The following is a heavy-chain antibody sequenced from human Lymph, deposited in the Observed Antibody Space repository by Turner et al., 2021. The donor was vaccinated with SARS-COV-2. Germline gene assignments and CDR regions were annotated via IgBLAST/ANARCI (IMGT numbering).Heavy chain of an antibody. CDR1: GFTFSSSA. CDR2: ISYDGSYK. D-gene: IGHD6-13*01. V-gene: IGHV3-30-3*01. Sequence: QVQLVESGGGVVQPGRSLRLSCAASGFTFSSSAMHWVRQAPGKGLEWVAVISYDGSYKYYADSVKGRFTISRDNSKTTLYLQMNSLRAEDTAVYYCAREQAEQQPNYAFDYWGQGTLVTVSS. J-gene: IGHJ4*02. CDR3: AREQAEQQPNYAFDY.